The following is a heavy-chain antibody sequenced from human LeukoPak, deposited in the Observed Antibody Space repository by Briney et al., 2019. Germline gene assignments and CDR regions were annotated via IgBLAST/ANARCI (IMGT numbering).Heavy chain of an antibody. Sequence: ASVKVSCKASGGTFSSYAISWVRQAPGQGLEWMGRIIPILGIANYAQKFQGRVTITADKSTSTAYMELSSLRSDDTAVYYCAREGPGKEVAYWGQGTLVTVSS. CDR2: IIPILGIA. J-gene: IGHJ4*02. V-gene: IGHV1-69*04. CDR3: AREGPGKEVAY. CDR1: GGTFSSYA.